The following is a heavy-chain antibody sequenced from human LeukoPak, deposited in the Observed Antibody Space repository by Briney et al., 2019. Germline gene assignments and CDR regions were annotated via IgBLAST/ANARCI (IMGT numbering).Heavy chain of an antibody. CDR1: GYTLTELP. V-gene: IGHV1-24*01. Sequence: SVTVSCXVSGYTLTELPMHWVRQAPGKGLEWMGGFDPEDGETIYAQKFQGRVTMTEDTSTDTAYMELSSLRSEDTAVYYCATSLAVAELDYWGQGTLVTVSS. CDR3: ATSLAVAELDY. D-gene: IGHD6-19*01. J-gene: IGHJ4*02. CDR2: FDPEDGET.